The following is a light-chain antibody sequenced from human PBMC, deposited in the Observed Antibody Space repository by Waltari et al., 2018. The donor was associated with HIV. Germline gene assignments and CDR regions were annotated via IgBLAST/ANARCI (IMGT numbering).Light chain of an antibody. V-gene: IGKV4-1*01. CDR3: QPDYTTPYS. Sequence: DIVLTQSPESLAVSLGGRATTTCKSSQSVFSSSNNNYYLAWYQQKGGQPPELLIYWASTRESGVPDRFSGSGSGTDFTHTSGGVQAEDVAFYYCQPDYTTPYSFGQGTKLESK. CDR1: QSVFSSSNNNYY. J-gene: IGKJ2*01. CDR2: WAS.